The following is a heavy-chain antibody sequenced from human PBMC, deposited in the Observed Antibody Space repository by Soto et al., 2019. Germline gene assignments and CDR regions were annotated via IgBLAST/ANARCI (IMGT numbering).Heavy chain of an antibody. Sequence: QLQLQESGPELVKPSETLSLTCTVSGGSISSTGHYWGWIRQPPGKGLEWIGNIYYAGSPYYNPSLNSRVTISVDTSKNDFSLTLTSVTAADTAVYYCARLMGVVTVDYWGQGALVTVSS. CDR1: GGSISSTGHY. V-gene: IGHV4-39*02. J-gene: IGHJ4*02. D-gene: IGHD2-15*01. CDR2: IYYAGSP. CDR3: ARLMGVVTVDY.